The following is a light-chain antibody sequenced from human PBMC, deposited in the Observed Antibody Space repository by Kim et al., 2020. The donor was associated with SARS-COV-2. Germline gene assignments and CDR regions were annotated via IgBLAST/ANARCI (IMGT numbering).Light chain of an antibody. CDR3: KQRGKWPPALT. CDR2: DAA. Sequence: PGESATRSCRASREVGIRLDWYQKTPGHAPRLLIYDAAIRAAGIPDRFSGSGYGTDFTHTIGSLEPEDCASYYCKQRGKWPPALTFGGGTKVDIK. V-gene: IGKV3-11*01. J-gene: IGKJ4*01. CDR1: REVGIR.